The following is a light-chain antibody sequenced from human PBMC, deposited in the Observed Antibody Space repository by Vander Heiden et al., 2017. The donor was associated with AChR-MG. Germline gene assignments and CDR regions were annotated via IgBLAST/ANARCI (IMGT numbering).Light chain of an antibody. Sequence: DNHITPSPSSLSASVGDRVTITCRASQTISNYLSWYQQKPGEAPKLLIYAASSLQSGVPSRFSGSGSGTEFTLTISSLQPEDFATYYCQQSYSTPRAFGQGTKVEIK. V-gene: IGKV1-39*01. CDR1: QTISNY. CDR2: AAS. CDR3: QQSYSTPRA. J-gene: IGKJ1*01.